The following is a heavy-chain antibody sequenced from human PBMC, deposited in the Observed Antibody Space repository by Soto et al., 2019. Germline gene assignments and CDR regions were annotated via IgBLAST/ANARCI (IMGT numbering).Heavy chain of an antibody. CDR3: AAGGTTVTPLGY. CDR2: IYHSGST. D-gene: IGHD4-17*01. CDR1: GGSISSSNW. V-gene: IGHV4-4*02. Sequence: QVQLQESGPGLVKPSGTLSLTCAVSGGSISSSNWWSWVRQPPGKGLEWIGEIYHSGSTNYNPSLKRRVTISVDKSKHQCALKLSAVTAADTAVYYCAAGGTTVTPLGYWGQGTLVTGSS. J-gene: IGHJ4*02.